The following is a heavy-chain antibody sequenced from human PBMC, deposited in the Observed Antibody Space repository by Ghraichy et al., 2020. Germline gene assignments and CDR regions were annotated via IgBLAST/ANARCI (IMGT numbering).Heavy chain of an antibody. D-gene: IGHD3-10*01. CDR3: TSMVRGVIGNI. V-gene: IGHV3-15*01. CDR2: IKSKTDGGTT. CDR1: GFTFSNAW. J-gene: IGHJ3*02. Sequence: LSLTCAASGFTFSNAWMSWVRQAPGKGLEWVGRIKSKTDGGTTDYAAPVKGRFTISRDDSKNTLYLQMNSLKTEDTAVYYCTSMVRGVIGNIWGQGTMVTVSS.